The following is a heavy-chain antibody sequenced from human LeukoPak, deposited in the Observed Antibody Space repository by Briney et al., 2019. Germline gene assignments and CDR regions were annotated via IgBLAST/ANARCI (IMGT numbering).Heavy chain of an antibody. J-gene: IGHJ6*02. CDR1: GYSFTSYW. CDR2: IDPSDSYT. V-gene: IGHV5-10-1*01. CDR3: ARPDYGDTLGYYYGMDV. D-gene: IGHD4-17*01. Sequence: GESLKISGKGSGYSFTSYWISWVRQMPGKGLEWMGRIDPSDSYTNYSPSFQGHVTISADKSISTAYLQWSSLEASDTAMYYCARPDYGDTLGYYYGMDVWGQGTTVTVSS.